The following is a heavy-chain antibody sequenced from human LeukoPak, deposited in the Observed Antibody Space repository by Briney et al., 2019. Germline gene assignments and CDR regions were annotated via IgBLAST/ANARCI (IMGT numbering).Heavy chain of an antibody. V-gene: IGHV3-7*01. D-gene: IGHD7-27*01. Sequence: KPGGSLRLSCAASGFTFSRYWMTWVRQAPGKGLEWVAHMKQDGSEKYYVDSVKGRFTISRDNDKTSLYLQMSSLRAEDTAVYYCARDLTGEGVGAFDIWGQGTMVTDSS. CDR1: GFTFSRYW. J-gene: IGHJ3*02. CDR2: MKQDGSEK. CDR3: ARDLTGEGVGAFDI.